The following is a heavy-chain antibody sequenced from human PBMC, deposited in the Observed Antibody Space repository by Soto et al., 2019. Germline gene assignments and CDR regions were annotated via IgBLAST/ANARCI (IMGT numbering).Heavy chain of an antibody. CDR3: ARERITMVRGTNWFDP. CDR1: GGSISSGGYY. V-gene: IGHV4-31*03. CDR2: IYYSGST. D-gene: IGHD3-10*01. J-gene: IGHJ5*02. Sequence: QVQLQESGPGLVKPSQTLSLTCTVSGGSISSGGYYWSWIRQHPGKGLAWIGYIYYSGSTYYNPSLKSRITISVDTSKNQFSLQLSSVTAADTAVYYCARERITMVRGTNWFDPWGQGTLVTVSS.